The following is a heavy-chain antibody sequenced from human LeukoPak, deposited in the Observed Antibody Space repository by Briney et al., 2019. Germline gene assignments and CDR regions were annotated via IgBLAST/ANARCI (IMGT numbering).Heavy chain of an antibody. CDR2: IYPGDPDT. J-gene: IGHJ6*02. CDR1: GYSLTSHW. V-gene: IGHV5-51*01. CDR3: ARHTSGSPWDAIDV. Sequence: GESLKISCKGSGYSLTSHWIAWVRQMPGKGLEWMGIIYPGDPDTRYSPSFQGQVTISADKSINTAYLQWSSLKTSDTAMYYCARHTSGSPWDAIDVWGQGTKVTVSS. D-gene: IGHD2-15*01.